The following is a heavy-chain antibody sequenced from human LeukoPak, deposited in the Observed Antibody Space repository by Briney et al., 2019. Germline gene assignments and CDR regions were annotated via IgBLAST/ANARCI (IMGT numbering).Heavy chain of an antibody. V-gene: IGHV3-30-3*01. CDR2: ISYDGSNK. D-gene: IGHD6-19*01. CDR1: GFTFSSYA. J-gene: IGHJ4*02. CDR3: AKEEWLGKMNYFDH. Sequence: PGGSLRLSCVVSGFTFSSYAMSWVRQAPGKGLEWVAVISYDGSNKYYADSVKGRFTISRDNSKNTLYLQMNSLRAEDTAVYYCAKEEWLGKMNYFDHWGQGTLVTVSS.